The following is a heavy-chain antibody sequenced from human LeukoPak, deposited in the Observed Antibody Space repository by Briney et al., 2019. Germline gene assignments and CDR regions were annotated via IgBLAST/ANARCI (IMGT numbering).Heavy chain of an antibody. CDR3: ARDGEYCSSTSCPPLGYFDY. D-gene: IGHD2-2*01. V-gene: IGHV4-39*07. Sequence: PSETLSLTCSVFGGSIRSSDDYWGFVRQTPGKGLEWMGSIYYTGSSHYNPSLKSRATISVDTSENQFSLKLTSVTAADTAVYYCARDGEYCSSTSCPPLGYFDYWGQGTLVTVSS. CDR2: IYYTGSS. J-gene: IGHJ4*02. CDR1: GGSIRSSDDY.